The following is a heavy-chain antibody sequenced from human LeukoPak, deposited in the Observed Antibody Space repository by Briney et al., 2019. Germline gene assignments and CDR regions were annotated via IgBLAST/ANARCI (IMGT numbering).Heavy chain of an antibody. V-gene: IGHV4-59*02. J-gene: IGHJ4*02. CDR3: ARDNRRGYDSSGYDY. CDR2: IYHSGTT. CDR1: GGSVNDYY. D-gene: IGHD3-22*01. Sequence: SETLSLTCAVSGGSVNDYYWSWIRQPPGKGLEWIGYIYHSGTTNFSPSPRSRVAVSVDTSKNQFSLRLSSVTAADTAVYYCARDNRRGYDSSGYDYWGQGTLVTVSS.